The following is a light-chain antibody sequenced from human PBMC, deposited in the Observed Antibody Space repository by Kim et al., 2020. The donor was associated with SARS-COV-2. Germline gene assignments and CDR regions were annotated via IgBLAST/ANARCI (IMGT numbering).Light chain of an antibody. CDR2: QDS. J-gene: IGLJ2*01. CDR3: QAWDSRVV. CDR1: KLGDKY. Sequence: VSVSPGQTASITCSGNKLGDKYACWYKQKPGQSPVVVIYQDSKRPSGIPGRFAGSNAGNTATLTISGTQAMDEADYYCQAWDSRVVFGGGTQLTVL. V-gene: IGLV3-1*01.